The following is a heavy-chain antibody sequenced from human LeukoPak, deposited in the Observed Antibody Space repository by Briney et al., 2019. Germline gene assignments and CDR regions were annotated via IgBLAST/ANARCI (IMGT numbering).Heavy chain of an antibody. V-gene: IGHV1-18*01. CDR3: ARALNSYGYSPFDS. D-gene: IGHD5-18*01. CDR2: INAYNGNA. CDR1: GYTFTSYA. J-gene: IGHJ4*02. Sequence: ASVKVSCKASGYTFTSYALSCVRQAPGQGLEWMGWINAYNGNANYAQILQGRVTMTTDTSTSTAYMELRSLRSDDTAVYYCARALNSYGYSPFDSWGQGTLVTVSS.